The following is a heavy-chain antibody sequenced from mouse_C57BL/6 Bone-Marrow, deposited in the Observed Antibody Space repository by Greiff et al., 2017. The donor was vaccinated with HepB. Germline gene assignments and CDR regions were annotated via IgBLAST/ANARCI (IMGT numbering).Heavy chain of an antibody. D-gene: IGHD1-1*01. CDR2: IHPNSGST. Sequence: QVQLQQPGAELVKPGASVTLSCKASGYTFTSYWMHWVKQRPGQGLEWIGMIHPNSGSTNYNEKFKSKATLTVDKSSSTAYMQLSSLTSEDSAVYYCSRRKLGYGSSPAMDYWGQGTSVTVSS. CDR3: SRRKLGYGSSPAMDY. V-gene: IGHV1-64*01. J-gene: IGHJ4*01. CDR1: GYTFTSYW.